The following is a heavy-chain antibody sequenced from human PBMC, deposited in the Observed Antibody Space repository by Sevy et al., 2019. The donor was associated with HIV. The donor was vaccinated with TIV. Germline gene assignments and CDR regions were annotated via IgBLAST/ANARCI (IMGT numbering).Heavy chain of an antibody. V-gene: IGHV1-2*02. CDR2: INPNSGGT. CDR1: GYTFTGYY. J-gene: IGHJ4*02. CDR3: ARGRARVVAVAGGY. D-gene: IGHD6-19*01. Sequence: ASVKVSCKASGYTFTGYYMHWVRQAPGQGLEWMGWINPNSGGTNYAQKFQGRVTMTRDTSISTAYMELGRLRSDDTAVYYCARGRARVVAVAGGYWGQGTLVTVSS.